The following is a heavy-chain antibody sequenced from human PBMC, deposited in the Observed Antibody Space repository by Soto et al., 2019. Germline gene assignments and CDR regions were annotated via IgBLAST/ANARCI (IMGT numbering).Heavy chain of an antibody. CDR3: ARGSSLDP. CDR1: GSSITSGAYY. V-gene: IGHV4-31*03. Sequence: LTCTVSGSSITSGAYYWTWVRQHPVKGLEWIGHIYYTGSTYYNPSLKSRLNISLDTSKNQFSLQLESMTAADTAIYYCARGSSLDPWGQGSLVTV. CDR2: IYYTGST. D-gene: IGHD6-19*01. J-gene: IGHJ5*02.